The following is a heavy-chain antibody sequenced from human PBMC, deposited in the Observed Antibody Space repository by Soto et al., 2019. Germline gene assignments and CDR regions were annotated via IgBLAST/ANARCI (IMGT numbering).Heavy chain of an antibody. J-gene: IGHJ4*02. Sequence: SETLSLTCTVSGGSISSGDYYWSWIRQPPGKGLEWIGYIYYSGSTYYNPSLKSRVTISVDTTKNQFSLKLSSVTAADTAVYYCASPVGHNTFGYRVWGQGTLVTVSS. V-gene: IGHV4-30-4*01. CDR1: GGSISSGDYY. CDR2: IYYSGST. CDR3: ASPVGHNTFGYRV. D-gene: IGHD1-26*01.